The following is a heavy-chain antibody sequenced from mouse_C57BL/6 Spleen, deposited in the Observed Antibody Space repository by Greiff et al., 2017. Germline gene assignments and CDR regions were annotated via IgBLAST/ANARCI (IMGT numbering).Heavy chain of an antibody. J-gene: IGHJ3*01. CDR1: GFTFTDYY. D-gene: IGHD5-2*01. Sequence: EVQLVESGGGLVQPGGSLSLSCAASGFTFTDYYMSWVRQPPGKALEWLGFIRNKANGYTTEYSASVKGRFTISRDNSQSILYLQMNALRAEDSATYYCARWEYEAWFAYWGQGTLVTVSA. CDR2: IRNKANGYTT. V-gene: IGHV7-3*01. CDR3: ARWEYEAWFAY.